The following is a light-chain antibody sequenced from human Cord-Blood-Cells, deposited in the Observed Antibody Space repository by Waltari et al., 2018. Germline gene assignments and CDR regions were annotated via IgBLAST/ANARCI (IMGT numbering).Light chain of an antibody. CDR3: QQSYSTPWT. Sequence: DIQMTQSPSSLSASVGDRVTITCRASQSISSYLNWYQQKPGKAPKLLIYAASRLQSGVPSRFSGSGAWTDFTLTISSLQPEDFATDYCQQSYSTPWTFGQGTKVEIK. V-gene: IGKV1-39*01. CDR2: AAS. CDR1: QSISSY. J-gene: IGKJ1*01.